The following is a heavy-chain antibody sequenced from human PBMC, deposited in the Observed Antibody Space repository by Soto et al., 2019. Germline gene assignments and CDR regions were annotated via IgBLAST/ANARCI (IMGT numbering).Heavy chain of an antibody. V-gene: IGHV1-2*04. J-gene: IGHJ3*02. CDR2: INPNSGGT. D-gene: IGHD6-19*01. Sequence: GASVKVSCKASGYTFTGYYMHWVRQAPGQGLEWMGWINPNSGGTNYAQKFQGWVTMTRDTSISTAYMELSRLRSDDTAVYYCARAVAGISGAFDIWGQGTMVTVSS. CDR1: GYTFTGYY. CDR3: ARAVAGISGAFDI.